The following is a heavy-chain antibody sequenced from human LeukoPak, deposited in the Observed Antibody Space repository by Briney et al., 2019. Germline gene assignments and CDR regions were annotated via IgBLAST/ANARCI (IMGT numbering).Heavy chain of an antibody. CDR3: ARDRHYDILTGFCGY. J-gene: IGHJ4*02. Sequence: ASVKVSCKASGYTFTGYYMHWVRQAPGQGLEWMGWINPSSGGTNYAQEFQGRVTMTRDTSISTAYMVLSRLRSDDTAVYYCARDRHYDILTGFCGYWGQGTLVTVSS. CDR1: GYTFTGYY. D-gene: IGHD3-9*01. V-gene: IGHV1-2*02. CDR2: INPSSGGT.